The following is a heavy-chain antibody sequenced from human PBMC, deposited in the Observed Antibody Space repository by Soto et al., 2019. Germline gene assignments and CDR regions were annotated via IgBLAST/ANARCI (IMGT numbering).Heavy chain of an antibody. D-gene: IGHD2-21*01. V-gene: IGHV4-39*01. J-gene: IGHJ6*03. CDR3: ARIVRGIVITYYYMDV. CDR1: GGSISSSSYH. CDR2: IFYSGST. Sequence: QVQLQESGPGLVKPSETLSLTCTVSGGSISSSSYHWGWIRQPPGQGLEWIGSIFYSGSTYYNPSLQSRVTISVDTSTNQFSLKLRSVTAADTAVYYCARIVRGIVITYYYMDVWGKGTTVTVSS.